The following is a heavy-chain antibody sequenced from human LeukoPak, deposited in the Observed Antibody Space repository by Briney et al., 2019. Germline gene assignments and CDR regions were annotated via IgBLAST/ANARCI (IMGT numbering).Heavy chain of an antibody. CDR2: ISYDGSNK. CDR3: ARTRSFRAWELLDFYFDY. D-gene: IGHD1-26*01. CDR1: GFTFSSYA. V-gene: IGHV3-30-3*01. Sequence: PGGSLRLSGAASGFTFSSYAMPWVRQAPGKGLGWVAVISYDGSNKYYADSVKGRFTISRDNSKNTLYLQMNSLRAEDTAVYYCARTRSFRAWELLDFYFDYWGQGTLVTVSS. J-gene: IGHJ4*02.